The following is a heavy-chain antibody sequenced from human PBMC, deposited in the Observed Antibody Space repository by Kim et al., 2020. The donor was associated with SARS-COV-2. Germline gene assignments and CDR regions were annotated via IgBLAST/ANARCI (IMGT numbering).Heavy chain of an antibody. CDR1: GYTFTSYY. CDR3: ATDFSSTNYYYYYGMDV. D-gene: IGHD2-2*01. CDR2: INPSGGST. V-gene: IGHV1-46*01. Sequence: ASVKVSCKASGYTFTSYYMHWVRQAPGQGLDWMGIINPSGGSTSYAQKFQGRVTMTRDTSTSTVYMELSSLRSEDTAVYYCATDFSSTNYYYYYGMDVWGQGPTVTVSS. J-gene: IGHJ6*02.